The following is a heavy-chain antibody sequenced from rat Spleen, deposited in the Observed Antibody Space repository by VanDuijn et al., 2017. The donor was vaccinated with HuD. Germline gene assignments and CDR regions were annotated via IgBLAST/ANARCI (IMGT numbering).Heavy chain of an antibody. CDR1: GFTFNDHF. V-gene: IGHV5-29*01. CDR3: ARRHYGYTDYFDY. J-gene: IGHJ2*01. CDR2: ISYDGSST. D-gene: IGHD1-9*01. Sequence: EVQLVESDGGLVQPGRSLKLSCAASGFTFNDHFMAWVRQAPTKGLEWVATISYDGSSTYYRDSVKGRFTISRDNAKSTLYLQMDSLRSEDTATYYCARRHYGYTDYFDYWGQGVMVTVSS.